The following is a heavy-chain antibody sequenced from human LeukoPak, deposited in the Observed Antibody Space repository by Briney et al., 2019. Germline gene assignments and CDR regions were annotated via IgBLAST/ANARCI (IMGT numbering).Heavy chain of an antibody. CDR2: INHSGST. CDR1: GGSFSGYY. J-gene: IGHJ6*02. D-gene: IGHD2-2*02. Sequence: SETLSLTCAVYGGSFSGYYWSWIRQPPGKGLEWIGEINHSGSTNYNPSLKSRVTISVDTSKNQFSLKLSSVTAADTAVYYCARVGWGYCSSTSCYNYYYGMDVWGQGTTVTVSS. CDR3: ARVGWGYCSSTSCYNYYYGMDV. V-gene: IGHV4-34*01.